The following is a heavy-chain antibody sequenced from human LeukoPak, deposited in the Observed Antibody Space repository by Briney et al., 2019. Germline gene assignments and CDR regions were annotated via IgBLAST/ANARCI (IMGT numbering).Heavy chain of an antibody. Sequence: GGSLRLSCAASGFTVSSSYMSWVRQAPGKGLEWVSVFYSGGKTYYTDSVKGRFTISRDNSKNTLYLQMNSLRAEDTAVYYCASRDCSGGRCYFAGADPFDYWGQGTLVTVSS. CDR2: FYSGGKT. D-gene: IGHD2-15*01. CDR3: ASRDCSGGRCYFAGADPFDY. CDR1: GFTVSSSY. V-gene: IGHV3-53*01. J-gene: IGHJ4*02.